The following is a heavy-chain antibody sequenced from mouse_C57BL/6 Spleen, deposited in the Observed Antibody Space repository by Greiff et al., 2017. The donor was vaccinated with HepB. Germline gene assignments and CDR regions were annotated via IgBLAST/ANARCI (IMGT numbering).Heavy chain of an antibody. CDR3: ARKHIPYYYGSRGSYWYFDV. Sequence: QVTLKVSGPGILQPSQTLSLTCSFSGFSLSTFGMGVGWIRQPSGKGLEWLAHIWWDDDKYYNPALKSRLTISKDTSKNQVFLKIANVDTADTATYYCARKHIPYYYGSRGSYWYFDVWGTGTTVTVSS. J-gene: IGHJ1*03. V-gene: IGHV8-8*01. CDR2: IWWDDDK. D-gene: IGHD1-1*01. CDR1: GFSLSTFGMG.